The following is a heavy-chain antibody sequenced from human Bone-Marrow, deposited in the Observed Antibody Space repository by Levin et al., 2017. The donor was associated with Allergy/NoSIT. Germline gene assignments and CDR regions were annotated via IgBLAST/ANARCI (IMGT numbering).Heavy chain of an antibody. CDR3: ARVENPYFYFFGLDV. V-gene: IGHV1-18*01. CDR2: ISAYNGNT. J-gene: IGHJ6*02. CDR1: GYTLTNYG. Sequence: PVASVKVSCKASGYTLTNYGLSWVRQAPGQGLEWMGSISAYNGNTNLAQQFQGRVTLTTDTSTTTVYMELRRLTSDDTAAYFCARVENPYFYFFGLDVWGQGTTVTVSS.